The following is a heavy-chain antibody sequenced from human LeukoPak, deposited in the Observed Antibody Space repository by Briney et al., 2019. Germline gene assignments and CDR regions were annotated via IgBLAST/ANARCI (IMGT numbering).Heavy chain of an antibody. CDR2: LLTSGST. V-gene: IGHV4-4*09. D-gene: IGHD1-26*01. Sequence: SETLSLTCTVSGGSISSDHWSWVRQPPGKGLEWIGYLLTSGSTNYNPSLKGRVSISVDTSKNQFSLKLSSVTAEDTAVYYCARVRVSGSYLYYFDNWGQGTLVTVSS. CDR1: GGSISSDH. CDR3: ARVRVSGSYLYYFDN. J-gene: IGHJ4*02.